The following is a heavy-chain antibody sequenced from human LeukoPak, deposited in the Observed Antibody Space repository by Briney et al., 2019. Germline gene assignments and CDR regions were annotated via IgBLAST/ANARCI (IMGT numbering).Heavy chain of an antibody. CDR1: GYTFTSYD. V-gene: IGHV1-8*01. CDR2: MNPNSGNT. Sequence: ASVKVSCKASGYTFTSYDINWVRQATGQGLEWMGWMNPNSGNTGYAQKFQGRVTMTRNTSISTAYMELSSLRSEDTAVYYCARGRRYSYGYYYYYYYMDVWGKETTVTVSS. D-gene: IGHD5-18*01. J-gene: IGHJ6*03. CDR3: ARGRRYSYGYYYYYYYMDV.